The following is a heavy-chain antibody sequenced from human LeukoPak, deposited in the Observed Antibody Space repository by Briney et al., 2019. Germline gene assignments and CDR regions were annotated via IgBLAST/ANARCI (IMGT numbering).Heavy chain of an antibody. D-gene: IGHD1-26*01. Sequence: GGSLRLSCAASGFTFSSYWISWVRQAPGRGLEWVANIKQDGSEKYYGDSVKGRFTISRDNAKNSLYLQMNSLIAEDTAVYYCERGYIDGELHQGGFQHWGQGTLVTVSS. J-gene: IGHJ1*01. CDR1: GFTFSSYW. V-gene: IGHV3-7*01. CDR3: ERGYIDGELHQGGFQH. CDR2: IKQDGSEK.